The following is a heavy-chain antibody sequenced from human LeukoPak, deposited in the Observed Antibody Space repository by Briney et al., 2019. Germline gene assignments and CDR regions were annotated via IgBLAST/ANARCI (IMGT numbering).Heavy chain of an antibody. D-gene: IGHD5-12*01. CDR3: ARTKVAPSYWYFDL. CDR1: GGSISSGSYY. V-gene: IGHV4-61*02. CDR2: IYTSGST. J-gene: IGHJ2*01. Sequence: PSETLSLTCTVSGGSISSGSYYWSWIRQPAGKGLEWIGRIYTSGSTNYNPSLKSRVTISVDTSKNQFSLKLSSVTAADTAVYYCARTKVAPSYWYFDLWGRGTLVTVSS.